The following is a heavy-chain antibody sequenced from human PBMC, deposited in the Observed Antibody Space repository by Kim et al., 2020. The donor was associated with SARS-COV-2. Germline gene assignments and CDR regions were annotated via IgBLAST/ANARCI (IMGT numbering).Heavy chain of an antibody. CDR1: GGTVSSYP. CDR2: ITPMLGTT. D-gene: IGHD3-10*01. CDR3: VGDFSLRPYGSGQFDP. V-gene: IGHV1-69*13. Sequence: SVKVSCKASGGTVSSYPINWVRQAPGQGLEWMGGITPMLGTTKYAQKFQGRMTITADRSTATAYMDLNSLTSEDTAVYFCVGDFSLRPYGSGQFDPWGRGTLVTVSS. J-gene: IGHJ5*02.